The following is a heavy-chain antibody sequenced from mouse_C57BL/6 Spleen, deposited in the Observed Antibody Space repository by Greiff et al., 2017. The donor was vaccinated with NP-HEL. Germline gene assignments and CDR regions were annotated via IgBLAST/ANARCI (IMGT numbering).Heavy chain of an antibody. CDR3: ASEGENAMDY. V-gene: IGHV2-6*01. CDR1: GFSLTSYG. Sequence: VKLVESGPGLVAPSQSLPITCTVSGFSLTSYGVDWVRQSPGKGLEWLGVIWGVGSTNYNSALKSRLSISKDNSKSQVFLKMNSLQTDDTAMYYCASEGENAMDYWGQGTSVTVSS. CDR2: IWGVGST. J-gene: IGHJ4*01.